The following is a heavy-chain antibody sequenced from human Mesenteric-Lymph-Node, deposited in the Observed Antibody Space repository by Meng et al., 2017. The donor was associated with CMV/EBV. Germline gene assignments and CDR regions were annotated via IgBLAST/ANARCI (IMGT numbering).Heavy chain of an antibody. J-gene: IGHJ6*02. Sequence: GGSLRLSCAASGFTFDDYAMHWVRQAPGKGLEWVSFITSASSYIYYADSVKGRFTISRDNAKNSLSLQMNSLRAEDSAVYYCAREGRSSSAFQLLGGLDVWGQGTTVTVSS. CDR1: GFTFDDYA. CDR3: AREGRSSSAFQLLGGLDV. CDR2: ITSASSYI. V-gene: IGHV3-21*01. D-gene: IGHD6-6*01.